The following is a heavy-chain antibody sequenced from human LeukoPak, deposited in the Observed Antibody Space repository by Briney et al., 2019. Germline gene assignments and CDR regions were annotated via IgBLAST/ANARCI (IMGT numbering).Heavy chain of an antibody. J-gene: IGHJ4*02. CDR2: ISAYNGNT. CDR3: ARVTLGYCSSTSCYGYFDY. V-gene: IGHV1-18*01. Sequence: ASVKVSCKASGYTFTSYGISWVRQAPGQGLEWMGWISAYNGNTNYAQKLQGRVTMTTDTSTSTAYMELRSLRSDDTAVYYCARVTLGYCSSTSCYGYFDYWGQGTLVTVSS. CDR1: GYTFTSYG. D-gene: IGHD2-2*01.